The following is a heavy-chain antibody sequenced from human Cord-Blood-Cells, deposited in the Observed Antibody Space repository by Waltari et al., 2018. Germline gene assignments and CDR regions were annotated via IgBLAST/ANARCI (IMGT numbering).Heavy chain of an antibody. CDR3: ARGLSAAIAAADLDY. Sequence: QVQLVQSGAEVKKPGASVKVSCQASGYTFTSYAINWVRQATGQGLEWMGWMNPNSGNTGYAQKFQGRVTMTRNTSMSTAYMELSSLRSEDTAVYYCARGLSAAIAAADLDYWGQGTLVTVSS. CDR1: GYTFTSYA. J-gene: IGHJ4*02. V-gene: IGHV1-8*01. D-gene: IGHD6-13*01. CDR2: MNPNSGNT.